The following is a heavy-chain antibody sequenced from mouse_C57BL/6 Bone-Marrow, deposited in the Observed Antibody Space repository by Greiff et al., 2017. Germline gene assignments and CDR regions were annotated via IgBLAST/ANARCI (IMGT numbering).Heavy chain of an antibody. D-gene: IGHD2-1*01. Sequence: VQLVESGPGLVQPSQCLSITCTVSGFSLTSYGVHWVRQSPGKGLEWLGVIWSGGSTDYNAAFISRLSISKDNSKSQVFFKMNSLQADDTAIYYCARGIYYGPFYAMDYWGQGTSVTVSS. CDR2: IWSGGST. J-gene: IGHJ4*01. CDR1: GFSLTSYG. V-gene: IGHV2-2*01. CDR3: ARGIYYGPFYAMDY.